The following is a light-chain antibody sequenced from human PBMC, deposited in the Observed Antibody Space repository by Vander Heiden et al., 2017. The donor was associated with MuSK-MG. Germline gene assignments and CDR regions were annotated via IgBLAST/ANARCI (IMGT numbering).Light chain of an antibody. CDR3: GTWDSSLSAVV. Sequence: QSVLTHPPSVSAAPGQKVTISWSGSSSNIGNKYVSWYQQLPGTAPKLLIYENNKRPSGIPDRFSGSKSGTSATLGITGLQTVDEADYYCGTWDSSLSAVVFGGGTKLTVL. J-gene: IGLJ2*01. CDR2: ENN. CDR1: SSNIGNKY. V-gene: IGLV1-51*02.